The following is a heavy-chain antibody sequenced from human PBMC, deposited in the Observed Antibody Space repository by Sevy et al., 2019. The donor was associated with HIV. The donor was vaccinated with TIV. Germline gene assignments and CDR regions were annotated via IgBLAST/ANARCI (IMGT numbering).Heavy chain of an antibody. CDR3: AQETVGRFDS. D-gene: IGHD3-16*01. CDR1: GFTFSAYW. Sequence: GGALRLSCAASGFTFSAYWMNWVRQAPGKGLEWVANIKSDGSDKHYVDSVEGRFTISRDNAKNSLYLQMNSLRVEDTPVYYCAQETVGRFDSWGPGTMVNVSS. J-gene: IGHJ4*02. V-gene: IGHV3-7*01. CDR2: IKSDGSDK.